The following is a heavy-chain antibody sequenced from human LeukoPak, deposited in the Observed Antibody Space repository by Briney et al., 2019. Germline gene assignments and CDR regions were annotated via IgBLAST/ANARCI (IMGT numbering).Heavy chain of an antibody. CDR2: ISSSSSSYI. V-gene: IGHV3-21*01. J-gene: IGHJ3*02. CDR3: ARDGYGSGSYSINGAFDI. D-gene: IGHD3-10*01. CDR1: GFTFSSYS. Sequence: GGSLRLSCAASGFTFSSYSMNWVRQAPGKGLEWVSSISSSSSSYIYYADSVKGRFTISRDNAKNSLYLQMNSLRAEDTAVYYCARDGYGSGSYSINGAFDIWGQGTMVTVSS.